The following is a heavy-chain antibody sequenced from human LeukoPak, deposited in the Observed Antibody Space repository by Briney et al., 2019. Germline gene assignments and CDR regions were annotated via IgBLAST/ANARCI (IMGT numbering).Heavy chain of an antibody. Sequence: GGSLRLSCAASGFTFSTYAISWVRLAPGKGLEWVSGISGSGGSTYYADSVKGRFTSSRDNSNNTLYVQMNSLRVEDTDVYYCAKSGGLSGSGRLAMDVWGHGTTVTVSS. V-gene: IGHV3-23*01. D-gene: IGHD3-10*01. J-gene: IGHJ6*02. CDR2: ISGSGGST. CDR1: GFTFSTYA. CDR3: AKSGGLSGSGRLAMDV.